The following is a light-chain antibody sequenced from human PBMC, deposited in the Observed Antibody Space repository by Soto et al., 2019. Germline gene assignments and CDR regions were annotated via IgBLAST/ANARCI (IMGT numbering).Light chain of an antibody. CDR1: QTIRNY. J-gene: IGKJ2*01. Sequence: DIQMTHSPSLLSASVGARVTITCRSNQTIRNYLNWYQQKPGKAPNLLIHDASSLQNGVPSRFSGRGFGTDFTLTINDLQVADFATYYCQHSYNTPRAFGQGTKIEI. CDR3: QHSYNTPRA. CDR2: DAS. V-gene: IGKV1-39*01.